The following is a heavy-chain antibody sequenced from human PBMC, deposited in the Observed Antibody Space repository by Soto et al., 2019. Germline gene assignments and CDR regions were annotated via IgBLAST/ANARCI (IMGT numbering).Heavy chain of an antibody. J-gene: IGHJ4*02. V-gene: IGHV4-38-2*01. CDR3: ARNSSSSYFDY. Sequence: PSETLSLTCAVSGSSITITYYWGWVRQPPGKGLEWIGSIHHSGSVFESGSTHYNPSFKSRVTISADTSKNQFSLKLTSVTAADTAVYFCARNSSSSYFDYWGQGTLVTVSS. CDR1: GSSITITYY. D-gene: IGHD6-13*01. CDR2: IHHSGSVFESGST.